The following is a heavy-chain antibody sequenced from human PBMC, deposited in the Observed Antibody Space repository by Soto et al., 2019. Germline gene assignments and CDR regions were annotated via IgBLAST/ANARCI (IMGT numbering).Heavy chain of an antibody. CDR2: IYYSRST. J-gene: IGHJ6*02. CDR1: GGSISSYY. CDR3: ARVKRWLQLKYCDYGMDV. V-gene: IGHV4-59*01. D-gene: IGHD5-12*01. Sequence: PSETLSLTRTVSGGSISSYYWSWLRQHPGKGLEWIGYIYYSRSTNYNPSLKSRVTISVDRSENQFSLTLSSVTAADTAVYYCARVKRWLQLKYCDYGMDVWGQGTTVTVSS.